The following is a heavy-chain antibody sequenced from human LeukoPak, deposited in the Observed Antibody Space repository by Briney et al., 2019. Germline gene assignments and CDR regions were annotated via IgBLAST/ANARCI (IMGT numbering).Heavy chain of an antibody. CDR3: AKLRQSMVRSPHAG. D-gene: IGHD3-10*01. V-gene: IGHV3-23*01. J-gene: IGHJ4*02. CDR1: GFTFSSYA. Sequence: RPGGSLRLSCAASGFTFSSYAMSWVRQAPGKGLEWVSAISGSGGSTYYADSVKGRFTISRDNSKNTLYLQMNSLRAEDTAVYYCAKLRQSMVRSPHAGWGQGTLVTVSS. CDR2: ISGSGGST.